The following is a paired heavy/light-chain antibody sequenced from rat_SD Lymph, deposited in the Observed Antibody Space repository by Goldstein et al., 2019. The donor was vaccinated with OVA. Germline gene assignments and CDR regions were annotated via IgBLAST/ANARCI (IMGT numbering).Heavy chain of an antibody. CDR3: TRWGFYFDY. CDR2: MWSGGSP. CDR1: GFSLTDYS. J-gene: IGHJ2*01. Sequence: VQLKESGPGLVQPSQTLSLTCSVSGFSLTDYSVHWVRQPPGKGLEWMGIMWSGGSPSYNSDLKSRLSISGDTSKNQIFLKINSLQTEDTAIYYCTRWGFYFDYWGQGVMVTVSS. D-gene: IGHD4-4*01. V-gene: IGHV2S63*01.
Light chain of an antibody. V-gene: IGKV6S11*01. J-gene: IGKJ1*01. CDR3: LQYDYNRT. CDR1: QNVGTN. Sequence: NTVMTQSPTSIFISVGDRVTMNCKASQNVGTNVDWYQQRTGQSPKLLIFGASNRYTGVPDRFTGSGSGTDFTLTISNIQAEDLAVYYCLQYDYNRTFGGGTRLELK. CDR2: GAS.